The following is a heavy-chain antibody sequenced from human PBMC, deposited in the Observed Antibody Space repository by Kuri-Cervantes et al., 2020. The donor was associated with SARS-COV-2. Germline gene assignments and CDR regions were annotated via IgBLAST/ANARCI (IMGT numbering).Heavy chain of an antibody. D-gene: IGHD6-19*01. CDR1: GFTFSSYA. Sequence: LSLTCAASGFTFSSYAMSWVRQALGKGLEWVSAISGSGGSTYYADSVKGRFTISRDNSKNTLYLQMNSLRAEDTAVYYCAKDTEYSSGWYYFDYWGQGTLVTVSS. CDR2: ISGSGGST. V-gene: IGHV3-23*01. CDR3: AKDTEYSSGWYYFDY. J-gene: IGHJ4*02.